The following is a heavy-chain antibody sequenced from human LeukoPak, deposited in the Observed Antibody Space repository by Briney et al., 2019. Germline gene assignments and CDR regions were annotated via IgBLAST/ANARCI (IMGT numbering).Heavy chain of an antibody. Sequence: ASVKVSCKASGYTFTSYDINWVRPATGQGLEWLGWMNPNSGNTGYAQKFQGRVTVTRNTSISTAYMELSSLRSEDTAVYYCARGSAAAGHYTNDYWGQGTLVTVSS. CDR3: ARGSAAAGHYTNDY. V-gene: IGHV1-8*01. CDR2: MNPNSGNT. D-gene: IGHD6-13*01. CDR1: GYTFTSYD. J-gene: IGHJ4*02.